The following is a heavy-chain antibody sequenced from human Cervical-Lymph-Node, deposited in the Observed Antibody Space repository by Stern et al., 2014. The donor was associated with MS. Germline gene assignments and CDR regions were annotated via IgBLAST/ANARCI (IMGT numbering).Heavy chain of an antibody. V-gene: IGHV3-7*01. Sequence: EVQLVESGGGLVQPGGSLTLSCAVSGFAFSAYWMTWVRQAPGKGLEWVANIIQDGREIHYVDSVKGRFIIFRGNVKSALRLQMNNLSPEDTAVYYCARDPVRKFDFWGQGTLVTVSS. CDR3: ARDPVRKFDF. CDR1: GFAFSAYW. J-gene: IGHJ4*02. D-gene: IGHD1-14*01. CDR2: IIQDGREI.